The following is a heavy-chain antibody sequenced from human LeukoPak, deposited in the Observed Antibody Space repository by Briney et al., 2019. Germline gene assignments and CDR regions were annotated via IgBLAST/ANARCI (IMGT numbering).Heavy chain of an antibody. CDR3: ARFYPNYYDSSGMDV. V-gene: IGHV4-39*07. CDR1: GGSISSYGDY. J-gene: IGHJ6*02. Sequence: SETLSLTCTVSGGSISSYGDYWDWIRQPPGKGLEWIGSISFSGSTYYNPSLKSRVTISVDTSKSQFSLKLSSVTAADTAVYYCARFYPNYYDSSGMDVWGQGTTVTVSS. D-gene: IGHD3-22*01. CDR2: ISFSGST.